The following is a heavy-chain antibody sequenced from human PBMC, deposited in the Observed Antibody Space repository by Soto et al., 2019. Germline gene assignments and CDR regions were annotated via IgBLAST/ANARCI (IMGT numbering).Heavy chain of an antibody. V-gene: IGHV4-59*08. CDR3: ARRTELGQYYFDY. CDR1: GGSISSYY. CDR2: IYYSGST. Sequence: SETLSLTCTVSGGSISSYYWSWIRQPPGKGLEWIGYIYYSGSTNYNPSLKSRVTISVDTSKNQFSLKLSSVTAADTAVYYCARRTELGQYYFDYWGQGTLVTVSS. J-gene: IGHJ4*02. D-gene: IGHD7-27*01.